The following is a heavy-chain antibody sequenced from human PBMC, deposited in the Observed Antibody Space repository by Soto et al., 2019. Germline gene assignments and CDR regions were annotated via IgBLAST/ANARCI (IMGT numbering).Heavy chain of an antibody. CDR2: IYYSGST. Sequence: SETLSLTCTVSGGSISSGGYYWSWIRQHPGKGLEWIGYIYYSGSTYYNPSLKSRVTISVDTSKNQFSLKLSSVTAADTAVYYCARDSYSSXWNLRAYYYYGMDVWGQGTTVTVSS. J-gene: IGHJ6*02. V-gene: IGHV4-31*03. D-gene: IGHD6-19*01. CDR3: ARDSYSSXWNLRAYYYYGMDV. CDR1: GGSISSGGYY.